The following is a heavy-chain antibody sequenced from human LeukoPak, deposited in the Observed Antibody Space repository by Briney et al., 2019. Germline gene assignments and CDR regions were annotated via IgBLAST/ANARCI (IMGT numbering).Heavy chain of an antibody. CDR3: AKDRSIGAYYTFDH. J-gene: IGHJ4*02. CDR2: ISGSGVMT. V-gene: IGHV3-23*01. Sequence: GGPLSLSCAASGFPFNSYAMTWVRQAPGKGLEWVATISGSGVMTLYTVSVKRRFPVSGDNSKNTLYLQMSSLTAADTAVYYCAKDRSIGAYYTFDHWGQGTLVTVPS. CDR1: GFPFNSYA. D-gene: IGHD1-26*01.